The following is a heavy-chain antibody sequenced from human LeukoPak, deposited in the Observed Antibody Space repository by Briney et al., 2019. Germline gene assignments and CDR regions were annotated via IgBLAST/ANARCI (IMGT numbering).Heavy chain of an antibody. Sequence: ASVKVSCKASGYTFTGYYMHWVRQAPGQGLEWMGWINPNSGGTNYAQKFQGRVTMTRDTSISTAYMELSRLRSDDTAVYYCARARATIFGVVRGATPNAFDLWGQGTMVTVSS. CDR1: GYTFTGYY. CDR3: ARARATIFGVVRGATPNAFDL. V-gene: IGHV1-2*02. D-gene: IGHD3-3*01. CDR2: INPNSGGT. J-gene: IGHJ3*01.